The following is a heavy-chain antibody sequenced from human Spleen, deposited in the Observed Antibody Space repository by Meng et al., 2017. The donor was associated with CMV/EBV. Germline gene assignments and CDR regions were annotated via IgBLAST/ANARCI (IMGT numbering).Heavy chain of an antibody. CDR3: ARECSSTSCYRDLDY. CDR2: ISWDGGST. V-gene: IGHV3-43*01. D-gene: IGHD2-2*02. Sequence: GESLKISCAASGFTFDDYTMHWVRQAPGKGLEWVSLISWDGGSTYYADSVKGRFTISRDNSKNSLYLQMNSLRTEDTALYYCARECSSTSCYRDLDYWGQGTLVTVSS. J-gene: IGHJ4*02. CDR1: GFTFDDYT.